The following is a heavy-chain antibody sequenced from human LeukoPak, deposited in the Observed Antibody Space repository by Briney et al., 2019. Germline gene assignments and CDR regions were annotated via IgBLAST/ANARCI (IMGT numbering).Heavy chain of an antibody. CDR1: GFTFSSNA. V-gene: IGHV3-23*01. D-gene: IGHD6-13*01. Sequence: PGGSLRLSCAASGFTFSSNAMCWVRQAPGKGLEWVSLISGTGGTTYCADSVKGRLTISRDNSKNTLYLQMNSLRAEDTAVYYCAKNPTYSSSFVDYWGQGTLVTVSS. J-gene: IGHJ4*02. CDR3: AKNPTYSSSFVDY. CDR2: ISGTGGTT.